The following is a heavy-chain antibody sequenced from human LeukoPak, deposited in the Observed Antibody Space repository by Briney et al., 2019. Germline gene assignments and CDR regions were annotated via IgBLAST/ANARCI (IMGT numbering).Heavy chain of an antibody. CDR2: ISSDGTGT. CDR3: TRDFFGIDY. CDR1: GFTFTGYW. V-gene: IGHV3-74*01. J-gene: IGHJ4*02. Sequence: GGSLRPSCAASGFTFTGYWMHWVRQAPGKGLVWVSYISSDGTGTNYADSVKGRFTISRDNAKNTVYLQMNSLRAEDTAVYYCTRDFFGIDYWGQGTLVTVSS. D-gene: IGHD3-3*01.